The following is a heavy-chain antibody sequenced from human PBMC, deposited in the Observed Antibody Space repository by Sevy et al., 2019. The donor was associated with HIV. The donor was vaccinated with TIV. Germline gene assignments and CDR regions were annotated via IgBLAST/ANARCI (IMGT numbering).Heavy chain of an antibody. CDR3: AREGCSRPHDY. CDR2: LSFGCGKI. CDR1: GFDFYEYS. Sequence: GGSLRLSCAASGFDFYEYSMSWISQAPGKGLEWVATLSFGCGKINYADSVKGRFTISRDNSKNSFYLQMDNLRVEDTALYYCAREGCSRPHDYWGQGTRVTVSS. V-gene: IGHV3-23*01. J-gene: IGHJ4*02. D-gene: IGHD2-8*01.